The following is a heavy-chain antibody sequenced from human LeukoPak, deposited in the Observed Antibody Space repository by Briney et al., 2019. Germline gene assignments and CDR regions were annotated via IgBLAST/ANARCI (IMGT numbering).Heavy chain of an antibody. CDR1: GFTFNRYW. CDR3: ARDARYNWNDDYMDV. J-gene: IGHJ6*03. D-gene: IGHD1-1*01. V-gene: IGHV3-7*01. CDR2: IKQDGSAK. Sequence: GGSLRLSCAASGFTFNRYWMSWVRQAPGKELQWVANIKQDGSAKYYVDSVKGRFTISRDNAKNSLYLQMNSLRAEDTAVYYCARDARYNWNDDYMDVWGKGTTVTVSS.